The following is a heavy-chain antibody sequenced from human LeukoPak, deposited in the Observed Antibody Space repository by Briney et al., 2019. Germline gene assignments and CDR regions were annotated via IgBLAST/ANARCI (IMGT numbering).Heavy chain of an antibody. Sequence: GGSLRLSCAASGFTFSSYSMNWVRQAPGKGLEWVSAISGSGGSTYYADSVKGRFTISRDNSKNSLYLQLNSLRAEDTAVYYCARDRLPYYDNSGETSPDYWGQGTLVTVSS. D-gene: IGHD3-22*01. CDR2: ISGSGGST. CDR1: GFTFSSYS. J-gene: IGHJ4*02. CDR3: ARDRLPYYDNSGETSPDY. V-gene: IGHV3-23*01.